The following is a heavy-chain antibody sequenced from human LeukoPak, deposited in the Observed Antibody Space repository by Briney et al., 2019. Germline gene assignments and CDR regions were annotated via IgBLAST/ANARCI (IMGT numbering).Heavy chain of an antibody. V-gene: IGHV1-2*02. CDR3: ARELYYDILTGYSNWFDP. CDR2: INPNSGGT. Sequence: ASVKVSCKASGYTFTGYYMHWVRQAPGQGLEWMGWINPNSGGTNYAQKFQGRVTMTRDTSISTAYMELSRLRSDDTAVYYCARELYYDILTGYSNWFDPWGQGTLVTVSS. CDR1: GYTFTGYY. J-gene: IGHJ5*02. D-gene: IGHD3-9*01.